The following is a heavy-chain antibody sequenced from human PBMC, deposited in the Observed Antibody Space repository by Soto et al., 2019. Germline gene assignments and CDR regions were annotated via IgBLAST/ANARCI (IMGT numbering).Heavy chain of an antibody. J-gene: IGHJ4*02. V-gene: IGHV3-48*02. D-gene: IGHD4-17*01. CDR2: ISSSTI. Sequence: GGSLRLSCAASGFTFSSYSMNWVRQAPGKGLEWVSYISSSTIYYADSVKGRFTISRDNAKNSLYLQMNSLRDEDTAVYYCARDFDADSRTDFDDWGQGTLVTVAS. CDR1: GFTFSSYS. CDR3: ARDFDADSRTDFDD.